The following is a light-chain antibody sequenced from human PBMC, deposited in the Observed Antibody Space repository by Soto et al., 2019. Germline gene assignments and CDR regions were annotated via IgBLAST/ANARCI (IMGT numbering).Light chain of an antibody. Sequence: QSVLTQPPSASGTPGQRVTISCSGSRSNIGSNTVNWYQQLPGTAPKLLIYSNNQRPSGVPDRFSGSKSGNSASLAISGLQSEDEADYYCAAWDDSLNGYVFGTGTKLTVL. J-gene: IGLJ1*01. CDR1: RSNIGSNT. V-gene: IGLV1-44*01. CDR3: AAWDDSLNGYV. CDR2: SNN.